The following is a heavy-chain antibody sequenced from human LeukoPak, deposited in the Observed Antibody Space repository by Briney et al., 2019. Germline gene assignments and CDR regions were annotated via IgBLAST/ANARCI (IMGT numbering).Heavy chain of an antibody. CDR1: GSIFTSYW. CDR3: ARRVVVGVDP. V-gene: IGHV5-51*01. J-gene: IGHJ5*02. CDR2: IYPGDSDT. D-gene: IGHD2-2*01. Sequence: GASLQISCKGSGSIFTSYWIGWVRPLPGKGLEWMGIIYPGDSDTRYSPSFQGQVTISADESISPAYLQWSSLKASDTAMYYCARRVVVGVDPWGQGALVTVSS.